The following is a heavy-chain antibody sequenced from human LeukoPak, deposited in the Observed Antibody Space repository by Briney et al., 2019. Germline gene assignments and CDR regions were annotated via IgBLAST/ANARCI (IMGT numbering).Heavy chain of an antibody. CDR2: ISSSGSPI. J-gene: IGHJ6*04. CDR3: AELGITMIGGV. CDR1: RFTFSRYE. V-gene: IGHV3-48*03. D-gene: IGHD3-10*02. Sequence: GRSLRLSCAASRFTFSRYEMNSVRQAPGKGLEWGSYISSSGSPIYSAASVKGRFTISRDNAKNSLYLQMNSLRAEDTAVYYCAELGITMIGGVWGKGTTVTISS.